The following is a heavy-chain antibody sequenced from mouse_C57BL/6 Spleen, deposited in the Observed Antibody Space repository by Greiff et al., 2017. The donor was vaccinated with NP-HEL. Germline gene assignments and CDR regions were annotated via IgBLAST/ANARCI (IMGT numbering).Heavy chain of an antibody. J-gene: IGHJ3*01. D-gene: IGHD2-2*01. CDR1: GFTFSNYW. CDR3: TGGEWFSWFAY. Sequence: EVQGVESGGGLVQPGGSMKLSCVASGFTFSNYWMNWVRQSPEKGLEWVAQIRLKSDNYATHYAESVKGRFTISRDDSKSSVYLQMNNLRAEDTGIYYCTGGEWFSWFAYWGQGTLVTVSA. V-gene: IGHV6-3*01. CDR2: IRLKSDNYAT.